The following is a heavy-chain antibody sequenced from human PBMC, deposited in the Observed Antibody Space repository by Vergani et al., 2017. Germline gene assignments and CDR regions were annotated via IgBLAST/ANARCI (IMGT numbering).Heavy chain of an antibody. Sequence: QVQLQESGPGLVKPSETLSLTCTVSGGSISSYYWSWIRQPPGKGLEWIGYIYYCGSTNYNPSLKSRVTISVDTSKNQFSLKLSSVTAADTAVYYCAREMRGTYSSSFDYWGQGTLVTVSS. D-gene: IGHD6-13*01. CDR3: AREMRGTYSSSFDY. CDR2: IYYCGST. J-gene: IGHJ4*02. CDR1: GGSISSYY. V-gene: IGHV4-59*01.